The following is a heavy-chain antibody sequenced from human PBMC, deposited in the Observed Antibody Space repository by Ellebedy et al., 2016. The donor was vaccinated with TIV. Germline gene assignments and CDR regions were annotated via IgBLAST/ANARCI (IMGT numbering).Heavy chain of an antibody. CDR3: ARDWFGEAFDI. D-gene: IGHD3-10*01. CDR2: ISSRSSYI. Sequence: GESLKISCAASGFTFSSYSMNWVRQAPGKGLEWVSSISSRSSYIYYAESVKGRFTISRDNAKNSLYLQMNSLRAEYTAVYYCARDWFGEAFDIWGQGTMVTVSS. V-gene: IGHV3-21*01. J-gene: IGHJ3*02. CDR1: GFTFSSYS.